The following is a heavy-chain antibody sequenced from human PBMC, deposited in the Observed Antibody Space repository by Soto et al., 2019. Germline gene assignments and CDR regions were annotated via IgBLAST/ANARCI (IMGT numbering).Heavy chain of an antibody. D-gene: IGHD7-27*01. V-gene: IGHV4-39*07. CDR3: ARVWRERLGIEEGYYCDY. CDR1: GGSISSSSYY. J-gene: IGHJ4*02. CDR2: IYYSGST. Sequence: SATLSLTCTVSGGSISSSSYYWGWIRQPPGKGLEWIGRIYYSGSTYYNPSLKSRVTISVDTSKNQFSLKLSSATAADTAVYYCARVWRERLGIEEGYYCDYWGQGTLVTVSS.